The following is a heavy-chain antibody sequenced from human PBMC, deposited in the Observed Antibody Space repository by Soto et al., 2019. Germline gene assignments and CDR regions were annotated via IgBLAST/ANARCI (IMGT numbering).Heavy chain of an antibody. J-gene: IGHJ4*02. V-gene: IGHV4-39*01. D-gene: IGHD7-27*01. Sequence: SETLSLTCTVSGGSISSSSYYWGWIRQPPGKGLEWIGSIYYSGSTYYNPSLKSRVTISVDTSKNQFSLKLSSVTAADTAGYYCARLLTGAADYWGQGTLVTVSS. CDR3: ARLLTGAADY. CDR1: GGSISSSSYY. CDR2: IYYSGST.